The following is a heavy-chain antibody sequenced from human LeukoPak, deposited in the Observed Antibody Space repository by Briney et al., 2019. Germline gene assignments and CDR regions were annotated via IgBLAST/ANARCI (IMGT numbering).Heavy chain of an antibody. Sequence: ASVKVSCKASGYTFTSYYMHWVRQAPGQGLEWMGIINPSGGSASYAQKFQGRVTMTRDMSTSTVYMELSSLRSEDTAVYYCASPGYCSGGSCDRHAFDIWGQGTMVTVSS. CDR1: GYTFTSYY. D-gene: IGHD2-15*01. J-gene: IGHJ3*02. CDR2: INPSGGSA. CDR3: ASPGYCSGGSCDRHAFDI. V-gene: IGHV1-46*01.